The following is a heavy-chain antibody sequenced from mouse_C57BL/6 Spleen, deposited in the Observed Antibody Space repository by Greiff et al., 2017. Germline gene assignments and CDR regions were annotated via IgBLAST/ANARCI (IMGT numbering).Heavy chain of an antibody. CDR2: INPSSGYT. J-gene: IGHJ3*01. V-gene: IGHV1-4*01. CDR3: ARGGDYPFAY. D-gene: IGHD5-5*01. CDR1: GYTFTSYT. Sequence: QVQLQQSGAELARPGASVKMSCKASGYTFTSYTMHWVKQRPGQGLEWIGYINPSSGYTKYNQKFKDKATLTADKSSSTAYMQLSSLTSEGSAVYYCARGGDYPFAYWGQGTLVTVSA.